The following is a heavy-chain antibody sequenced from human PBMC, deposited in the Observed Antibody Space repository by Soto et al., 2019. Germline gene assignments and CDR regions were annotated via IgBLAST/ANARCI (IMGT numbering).Heavy chain of an antibody. D-gene: IGHD2-2*01. CDR3: ARQRAAPCSRSTCLVPTDVVGYFFDS. CDR2: IYYSGNA. V-gene: IGHV4-39*01. Sequence: SETLSLTCTVSGGSVSSSSSYWGWIRQAPGKGLEWIGIIYYSGNAYYDPSLRSRATISVDTSRDQFSLRLSSVTATDTAVYFCARQRAAPCSRSTCLVPTDVVGYFFDSWGPGTLVTVSS. J-gene: IGHJ4*02. CDR1: GGSVSSSSSY.